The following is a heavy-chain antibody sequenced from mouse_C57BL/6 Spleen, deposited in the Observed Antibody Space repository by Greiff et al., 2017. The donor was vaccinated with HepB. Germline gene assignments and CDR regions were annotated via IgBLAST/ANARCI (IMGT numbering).Heavy chain of an antibody. J-gene: IGHJ2*01. Sequence: EVKLLESGPGMVKPSQSLSLTCTVTGYSITSGYDWHWIRHFPGNKLEWMGYISYSGSTNYNPSLKSRISITHDTSKNHFFLKLNSVTTEDTATYYCAREATATYFDYWGQGTTLTVSS. CDR2: ISYSGST. D-gene: IGHD1-2*01. CDR3: AREATATYFDY. V-gene: IGHV3-1*01. CDR1: GYSITSGYD.